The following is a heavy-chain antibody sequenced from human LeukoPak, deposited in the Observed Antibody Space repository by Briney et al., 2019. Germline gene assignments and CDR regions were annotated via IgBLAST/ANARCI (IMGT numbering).Heavy chain of an antibody. CDR3: ATDRPHPRPALHIVVAHPFFDY. CDR1: AGTFSSYA. J-gene: IGHJ4*02. Sequence: SVKVSCKASAGTFSSYAISWVRQAPGQGLELMGGIIPIFGTANNAQKFQVRVTITADKSTSKAYMELSSLRSEETAVYYCATDRPHPRPALHIVVAHPFFDYWGQGTLVTVSS. D-gene: IGHD2-21*01. CDR2: IIPIFGTA. V-gene: IGHV1-69*06.